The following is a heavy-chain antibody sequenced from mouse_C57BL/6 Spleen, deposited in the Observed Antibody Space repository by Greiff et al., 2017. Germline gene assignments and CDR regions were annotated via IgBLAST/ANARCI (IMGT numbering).Heavy chain of an antibody. CDR3: ARKNAMDY. CDR2: IHPNSGST. Sequence: QVQLQQPGAELVKPGASVKLSCKASGYTFTSYWMHWVKQRPGQGLEWIGMIHPNSGSTNYNEKFKSKATLTVDKSSSTAYMQLTSVSSEDSEVYYCARKNAMDYWGQGTSVTVSS. J-gene: IGHJ4*01. V-gene: IGHV1-64*01. CDR1: GYTFTSYW.